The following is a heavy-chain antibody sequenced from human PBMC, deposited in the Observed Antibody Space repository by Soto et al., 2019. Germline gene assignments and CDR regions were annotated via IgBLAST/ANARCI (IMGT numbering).Heavy chain of an antibody. V-gene: IGHV6-1*01. Sequence: SHTLSLTCASCGESVSSYSATWSWIRQSPSRGLEWLGRTYYRSKWYNDYAVSVKSRITLNPDTSKNQFSLQLNSVTPEDTAVYYCARDRGATNFDYWGQGTLVTVSS. J-gene: IGHJ4*02. CDR1: GESVSSYSAT. CDR3: ARDRGATNFDY. D-gene: IGHD3-10*01. CDR2: TYYRSKWYN.